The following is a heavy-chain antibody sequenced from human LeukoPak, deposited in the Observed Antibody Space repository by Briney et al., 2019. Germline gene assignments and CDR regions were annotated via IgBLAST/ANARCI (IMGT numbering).Heavy chain of an antibody. J-gene: IGHJ4*02. CDR1: GYTFTSYD. CDR3: ARSHRKSSGSSKRDFDY. D-gene: IGHD6-19*01. V-gene: IGHV1-8*01. CDR2: MNPNSGNT. Sequence: ASVKVSCKASGYTFTSYDINWVRQATGQGLEWMGWMNPNSGNTGYAQKFQGRVTMTRNTSISTAYMELSSLRSEDTAVYYCARSHRKSSGSSKRDFDYWGQGTLVTVSS.